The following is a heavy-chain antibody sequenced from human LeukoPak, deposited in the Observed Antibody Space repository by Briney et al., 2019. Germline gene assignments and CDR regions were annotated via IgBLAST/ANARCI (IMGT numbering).Heavy chain of an antibody. CDR2: ISSSGSTI. J-gene: IGHJ5*02. CDR1: GFTFSDYC. Sequence: PGGSLRLSCAASGFTFSDYCMSWIRQAPGKGLEWVSYISSSGSTIYYADSVKGRFTISRDNAKNSLYLQMNSLRAEDTAVYYCAGGHYDFWSGYRYNWFDPWGQGTLVTVSS. D-gene: IGHD3-3*01. V-gene: IGHV3-11*01. CDR3: AGGHYDFWSGYRYNWFDP.